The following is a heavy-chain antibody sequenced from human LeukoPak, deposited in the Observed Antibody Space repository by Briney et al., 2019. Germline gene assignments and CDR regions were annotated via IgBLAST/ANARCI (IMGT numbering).Heavy chain of an antibody. Sequence: PGGSLRLSCAASGFTFSSYGMHWVRQAPGKGLEWVAVISYDGSNKYYADSVKGRFTISRDNSKNTLYLQMNSLRAEDTAVYYCAKGRYCGGDCYGAFDIWGQGTMVTVSS. CDR1: GFTFSSYG. V-gene: IGHV3-30*18. CDR3: AKGRYCGGDCYGAFDI. J-gene: IGHJ3*02. D-gene: IGHD2-21*02. CDR2: ISYDGSNK.